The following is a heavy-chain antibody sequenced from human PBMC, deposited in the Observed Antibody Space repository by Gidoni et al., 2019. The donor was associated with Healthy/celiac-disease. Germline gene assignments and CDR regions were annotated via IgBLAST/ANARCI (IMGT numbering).Heavy chain of an antibody. D-gene: IGHD4-17*01. J-gene: IGHJ6*02. CDR3: ARDDRTTVTPYYYYYGMDV. Sequence: QVQLVESGGGVVQPGRSLRLSCAASGFTFSSYGMDWVRQAPGKGLEWVAVIWYDGSNKYYADSVKGRFTISRDNSKNTLYLQMNSLRAEDTAVYYCARDDRTTVTPYYYYYGMDVWGQGTTVTVSS. CDR2: IWYDGSNK. V-gene: IGHV3-33*01. CDR1: GFTFSSYG.